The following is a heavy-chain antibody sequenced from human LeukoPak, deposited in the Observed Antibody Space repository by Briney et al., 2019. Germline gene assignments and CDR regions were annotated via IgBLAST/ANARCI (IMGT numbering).Heavy chain of an antibody. CDR2: IYAGGPT. D-gene: IGHD2-8*01. J-gene: IGHJ5*02. CDR3: ARGANGVFDP. CDR1: GFTVSSNY. Sequence: GGSLRLSCAASGFTVSSNYMSWVRQAPGKGLEWVSVIYAGGPTFYADSVKGRFTISRDNSKNTLFLQMNSLRAEDTAVYYCARGANGVFDPWGQGTLVIVPS. V-gene: IGHV3-53*01.